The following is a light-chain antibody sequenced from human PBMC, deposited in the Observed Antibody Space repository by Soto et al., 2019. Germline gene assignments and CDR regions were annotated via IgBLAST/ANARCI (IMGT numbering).Light chain of an antibody. CDR2: SNN. Sequence: QSALTQPPSASGTPGQRVFISCSGSSSNIGGTNYAYWYQQLPGAAPKLLMHSNNLRPSGVPERISGSKSGNTASLTVSGLQAEDEADYYCSSYAGSNNVIFGGGTKLTVL. J-gene: IGLJ2*01. V-gene: IGLV1-47*02. CDR3: SSYAGSNNVI. CDR1: SSNIGGTNY.